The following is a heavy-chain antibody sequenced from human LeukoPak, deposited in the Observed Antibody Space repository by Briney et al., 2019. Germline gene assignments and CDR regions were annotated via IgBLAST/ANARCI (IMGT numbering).Heavy chain of an antibody. CDR3: ARGPDNWNSFFDY. J-gene: IGHJ4*02. V-gene: IGHV4-59*01. CDR1: GGSISSYH. CDR2: IYYSGST. Sequence: PSETLSLTCTVAGGSISSYHWSWIRQPPGKGLEWIGYIYYSGSTNYNPSLKSRVTISVDTSKNQFSLKLRSVTAADTAVYYCARGPDNWNSFFDYWGQGILVTVSS. D-gene: IGHD1-7*01.